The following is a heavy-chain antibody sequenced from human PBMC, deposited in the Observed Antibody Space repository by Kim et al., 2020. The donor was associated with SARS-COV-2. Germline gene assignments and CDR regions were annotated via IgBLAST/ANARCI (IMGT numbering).Heavy chain of an antibody. Sequence: SNPSLKSRVTISVDTSKNQFSLKLSSVTAADTAVYYCARVAGELLFSFDYWGQGTLVTVSS. CDR3: ARVAGELLFSFDY. V-gene: IGHV4-31*02. J-gene: IGHJ4*02. D-gene: IGHD3-10*01.